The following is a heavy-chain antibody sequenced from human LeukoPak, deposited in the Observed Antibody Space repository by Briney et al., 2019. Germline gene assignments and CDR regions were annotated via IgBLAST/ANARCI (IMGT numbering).Heavy chain of an antibody. CDR2: MNPNSGNT. D-gene: IGHD6-13*01. Sequence: ASVKVSCKASGYTFTSYYMHWVRQATGQGLEWMGWMNPNSGNTGYAQKFQGRVTMTRNTSISTAYMELSSLRSEDTAVYYCASPIGSSSWYRDGMDVWGQGTTVTVSS. CDR3: ASPIGSSSWYRDGMDV. V-gene: IGHV1-8*02. CDR1: GYTFTSYY. J-gene: IGHJ6*02.